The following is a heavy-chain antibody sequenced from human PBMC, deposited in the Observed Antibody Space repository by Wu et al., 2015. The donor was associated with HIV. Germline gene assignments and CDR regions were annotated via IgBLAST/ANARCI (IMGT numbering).Heavy chain of an antibody. Sequence: QVQLVQSGAEVKKPGSSVRVSCKASGGTFSSSAVSWVRQAPGQGLEWMGRIIPMYGTTNYAQRFLGTVTMTADESMSTAYMELSSLRSEDTAVYYCARTYYSGLGSYSSKGPYYYFHMDVWGKGTTVTVSS. D-gene: IGHD3-10*01. CDR2: IIPMYGTT. CDR3: ARTYYSGLGSYSSKGPYYYFHMDV. J-gene: IGHJ6*03. CDR1: GGTFSSSA. V-gene: IGHV1-69*13.